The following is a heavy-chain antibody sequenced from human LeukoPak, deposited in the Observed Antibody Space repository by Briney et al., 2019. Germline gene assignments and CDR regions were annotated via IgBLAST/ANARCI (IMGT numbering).Heavy chain of an antibody. CDR2: ISGSGSST. J-gene: IGHJ4*02. CDR3: AKDFGGGCYSPFY. D-gene: IGHD2-15*01. Sequence: GGSLRLSCAASGFTFRSYAMNWVRQAPGKGLEWVSIISGSGSSTDYVDSVKGRFTISRDNSKNTLYLQMNSLRAEDTAVYYCAKDFGGGCYSPFYWGQGTLVTVSS. CDR1: GFTFRSYA. V-gene: IGHV3-23*01.